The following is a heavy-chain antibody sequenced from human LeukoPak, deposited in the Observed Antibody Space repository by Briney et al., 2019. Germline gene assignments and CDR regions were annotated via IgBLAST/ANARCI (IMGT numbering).Heavy chain of an antibody. CDR3: AICRKFYSDSSGYCNYFDY. D-gene: IGHD3-22*01. Sequence: SETLSLTCSVSGSSISSSSDYWDWIRQPPGKGLEWIGSIYYSGRTYYNLSLKSRVTMSVDTSKNQSSLKLSSVTAADTAVYYWAICRKFYSDSSGYCNYFDYWGQGTLVTVSS. V-gene: IGHV4-39*01. CDR2: IYYSGRT. CDR1: GSSISSSSDY. J-gene: IGHJ4*02.